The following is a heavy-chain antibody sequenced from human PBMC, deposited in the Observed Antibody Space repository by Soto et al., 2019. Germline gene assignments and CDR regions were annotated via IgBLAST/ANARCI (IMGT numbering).Heavy chain of an antibody. V-gene: IGHV1-69*08. CDR3: AREVAVAGTIQH. D-gene: IGHD6-19*01. J-gene: IGHJ1*01. Sequence: QVQLVQSGAEVKKPGSSVKVSCKASGGTFSSYTISWVRQAPGQGLEWMGRIIPILGIANYAQKFQGRVTITADKSTSTAYMELSSLRSEDTAVYYCAREVAVAGTIQHWGQGTLVTVSS. CDR2: IIPILGIA. CDR1: GGTFSSYT.